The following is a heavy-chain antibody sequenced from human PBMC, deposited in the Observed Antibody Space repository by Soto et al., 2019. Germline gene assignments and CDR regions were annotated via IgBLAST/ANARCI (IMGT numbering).Heavy chain of an antibody. CDR1: GESFIGYY. D-gene: IGHD5-12*01. CDR2: INHRGST. CDR3: ARTDIVTTNGFDP. Sequence: QVHLQQWGAGLLKPSETLSLTCAVYGESFIGYYWTWIRQPPGKGLEWIGEINHRGSTNYNPSLKRRVTISIDPSKNQFSLKLTSVTAADTSVYYCARTDIVTTNGFDPWGQGTLVTVSS. J-gene: IGHJ5*02. V-gene: IGHV4-34*02.